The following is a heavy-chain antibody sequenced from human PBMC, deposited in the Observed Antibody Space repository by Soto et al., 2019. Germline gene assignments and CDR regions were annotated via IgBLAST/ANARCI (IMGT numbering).Heavy chain of an antibody. Sequence: QVQLVQSGPEVKKTGASMRVSCKTSGYTFTNYDIHWVRQATGQGLEWIGWMSPNSGRTGFAQRFQDRVNMTSNPSISTAYLHLASLTSEDTAVYYCARGLDFWSGYSRADSWGQGTLVTVSS. CDR3: ARGLDFWSGYSRADS. CDR2: MSPNSGRT. V-gene: IGHV1-8*01. D-gene: IGHD3-3*01. CDR1: GYTFTNYD. J-gene: IGHJ4*02.